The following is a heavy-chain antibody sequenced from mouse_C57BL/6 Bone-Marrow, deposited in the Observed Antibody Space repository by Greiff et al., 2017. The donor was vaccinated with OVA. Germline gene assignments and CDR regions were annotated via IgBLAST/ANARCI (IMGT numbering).Heavy chain of an antibody. CDR2: IDPSDSET. CDR1: GYTFTSYW. D-gene: IGHD2-4*01. V-gene: IGHV1-52*01. Sequence: QVQLQQPGAELVRPGSSVKLSCKASGYTFTSYWMHWVKQRPIQGLEWIGNIDPSDSETHYNQKFKDKATLTVDKSSSTAYMQLSSLTSEDSAVYYCASPIYYDYDNWYFDVWGTGTTVTVSS. CDR3: ASPIYYDYDNWYFDV. J-gene: IGHJ1*03.